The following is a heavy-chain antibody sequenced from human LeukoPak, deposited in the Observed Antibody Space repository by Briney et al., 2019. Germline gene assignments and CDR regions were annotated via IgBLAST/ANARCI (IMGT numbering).Heavy chain of an antibody. CDR3: VKVQYYYDSRYYFDY. CDR2: LGGSGGST. CDR1: GFTFSNYG. D-gene: IGHD3-22*01. V-gene: IGHV3-23*01. Sequence: GGSLRLSCAASGFTFSNYGMHWVRQAPGKGLEWVSGLGGSGGSTYYADSVKGRFTISRDNSKNTLYLQMNSLRAEDRAVYYCVKVQYYYDSRYYFDYWGQGTLVTVS. J-gene: IGHJ4*02.